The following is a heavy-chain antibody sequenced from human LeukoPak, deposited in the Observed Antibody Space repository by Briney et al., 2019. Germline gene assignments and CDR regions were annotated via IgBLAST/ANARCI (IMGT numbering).Heavy chain of an antibody. J-gene: IGHJ6*02. CDR1: GGSISSYY. CDR2: IYYSGST. CDR3: ARVSTDFWSGPSYYYYYGMDV. V-gene: IGHV4-59*01. D-gene: IGHD3-3*01. Sequence: SETLSLTCTVSGGSISSYYWSWIRQPPGKGLEWIGYIYYSGSTNYNPSLKSRDTISVDTSKNQFSLKLSSVTAADTAVYYCARVSTDFWSGPSYYYYYGMDVWGQGTTVTVSS.